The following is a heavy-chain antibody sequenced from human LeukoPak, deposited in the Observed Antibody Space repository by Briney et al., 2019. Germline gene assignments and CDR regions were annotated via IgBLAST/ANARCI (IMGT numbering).Heavy chain of an antibody. J-gene: IGHJ5*02. D-gene: IGHD3-3*01. CDR3: ARRVTLFGVVINWFDP. CDR1: GGSISSSSYY. Sequence: SETLSLTCTVSGGSISSSSYYWGWIRQPPGKGLEWIGSIYYSGSTYYNPSLKSRVTISVDTSKNQFSLKLSSVTAADTAVYYCARRVTLFGVVINWFDPWGQGTLVTVSS. V-gene: IGHV4-39*01. CDR2: IYYSGST.